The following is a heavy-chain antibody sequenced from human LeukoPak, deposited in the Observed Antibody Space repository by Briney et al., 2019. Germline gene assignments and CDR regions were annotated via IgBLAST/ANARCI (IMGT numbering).Heavy chain of an antibody. V-gene: IGHV4-34*01. CDR2: INHSGST. J-gene: IGHJ6*04. CDR1: GGSFSGYY. CDR3: ARAVSHIVVVPASTAPLDV. D-gene: IGHD2-2*01. Sequence: PSETLSLTCAVYGGSFSGYYWSWIRQPPGKGLEWIGEINHSGSTYYNPSLKSRVTISVDTSKNQFSLKLSSVTAADTAVYYCARAVSHIVVVPASTAPLDVWGKGTTVTVSS.